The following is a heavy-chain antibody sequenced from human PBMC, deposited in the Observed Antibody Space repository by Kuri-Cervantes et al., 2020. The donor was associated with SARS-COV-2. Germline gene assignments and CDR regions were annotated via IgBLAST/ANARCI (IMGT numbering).Heavy chain of an antibody. J-gene: IGHJ3*02. CDR1: GYTFTSYG. D-gene: IGHD3-3*01. CDR3: AGRLRFSHSDAFDI. CDR2: IIPSFGTA. V-gene: IGHV1-69*13. Sequence: SVKVCFKASGYTFTSYGISWVRQAPGQGLEWVVSIIPSFGTANYAQKFQGRVTISADESTSTAYMELSSLRSEDTAVYYCAGRLRFSHSDAFDIWGQGTMVTVSS.